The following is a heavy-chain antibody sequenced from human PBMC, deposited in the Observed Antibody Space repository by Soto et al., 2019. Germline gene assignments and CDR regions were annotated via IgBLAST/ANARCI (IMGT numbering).Heavy chain of an antibody. J-gene: IGHJ4*02. CDR2: IYYSGST. V-gene: IGHV4-31*03. D-gene: IGHD2-15*01. Sequence: SETLSLTCPVSGGSISSGGYYWSWIRQHPGKGLEWIGYIYYSGSTYYNPSLKSRVTISVDTSKNQFSLKLSSVTAADTAVYYCAREGAHCSGGSCSTFDYWGQGTLVTVSS. CDR3: AREGAHCSGGSCSTFDY. CDR1: GGSISSGGYY.